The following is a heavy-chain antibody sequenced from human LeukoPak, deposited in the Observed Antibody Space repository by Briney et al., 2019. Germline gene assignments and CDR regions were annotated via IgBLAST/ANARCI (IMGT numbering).Heavy chain of an antibody. CDR1: GGSISSYY. CDR2: IYYSGST. D-gene: IGHD3-3*01. CDR3: ARTRVDYLYGMDV. J-gene: IGHJ6*02. Sequence: SETLSLTCTVSGGSISSYYWSWIRQPPGKGLEWIGYIYYSGSTNYNPSLKGRVTISVDTSKNQFSLKLSSVTAADTAVYYCARTRVDYLYGMDVWGQGTMVTVSS. V-gene: IGHV4-59*08.